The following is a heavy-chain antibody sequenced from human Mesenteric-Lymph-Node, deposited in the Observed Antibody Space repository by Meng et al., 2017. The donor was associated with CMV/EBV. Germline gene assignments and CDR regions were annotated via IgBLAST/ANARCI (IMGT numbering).Heavy chain of an antibody. V-gene: IGHV3-20*04. CDR2: IISRGDST. Sequence: SCVASGCSFEKYGTGWVRQAPGKGLEWVAGIISRGDSTSYVESVKGRFTITRDNAKNSLYLEMNSLRAEDTAFYYCARGDLGVWFDPWGRGTLVTVSS. D-gene: IGHD3-10*01. CDR1: GCSFEKYG. CDR3: ARGDLGVWFDP. J-gene: IGHJ5*02.